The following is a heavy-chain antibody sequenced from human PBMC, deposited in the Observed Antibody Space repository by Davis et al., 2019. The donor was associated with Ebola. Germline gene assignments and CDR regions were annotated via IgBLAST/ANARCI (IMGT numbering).Heavy chain of an antibody. J-gene: IGHJ4*02. Sequence: FTISRDNSKNTLYLQMNSLRAEDTAVYYCATTPQYSSGQIKPFDYWGQGTLVTVSS. CDR3: ATTPQYSSGQIKPFDY. V-gene: IGHV3-30*07. D-gene: IGHD6-19*01.